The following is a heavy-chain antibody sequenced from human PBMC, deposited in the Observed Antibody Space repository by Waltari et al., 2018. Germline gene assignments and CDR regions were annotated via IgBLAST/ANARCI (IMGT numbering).Heavy chain of an antibody. CDR3: ARRGGWELLTFFDY. CDR1: GGSFSGYY. CDR2: IHHSGST. D-gene: IGHD1-26*01. J-gene: IGHJ4*02. Sequence: QVQLQQWGAGLLQPSETLSLTCAVYGGSFSGYYWSWIRTPPGKGLEWIGEIHHSGSTYYNPSLNSRVTISVDTSKNQFSLKLSSVTAADTAVYYCARRGGWELLTFFDYWGQGTLVTVSS. V-gene: IGHV4-34*01.